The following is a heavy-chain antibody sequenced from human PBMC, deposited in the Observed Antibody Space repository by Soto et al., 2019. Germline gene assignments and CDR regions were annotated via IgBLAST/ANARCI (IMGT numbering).Heavy chain of an antibody. CDR1: GGSISGHY. V-gene: IGHV4-59*11. CDR3: ARVGTSGWYPDY. D-gene: IGHD6-19*01. CDR2: IFYSGST. Sequence: PSETLSLTCSVSGGSISGHYWTWIRQSPGKGLEWIGYIFYSGSTNYNPSLKSRVTISVDTSKNQFSLKMSSVTAADTAVYYCARVGTSGWYPDYWGRGTLVTVSS. J-gene: IGHJ4*02.